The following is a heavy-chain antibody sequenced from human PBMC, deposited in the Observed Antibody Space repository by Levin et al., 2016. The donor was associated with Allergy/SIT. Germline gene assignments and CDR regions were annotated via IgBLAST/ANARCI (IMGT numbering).Heavy chain of an antibody. V-gene: IGHV4-59*01. Sequence: GSLRLSCTVSGGSISYFYWSWIRQPPGKGLEWIGYIHYTGSTNYNPSLKSRVTISVDTSKNHFSLKLNSVTAADTAVYYCARGQGGYSYWGQGALVTVSS. J-gene: IGHJ4*02. D-gene: IGHD2-21*01. CDR3: ARGQGGYSY. CDR2: IHYTGST. CDR1: GGSISYFY.